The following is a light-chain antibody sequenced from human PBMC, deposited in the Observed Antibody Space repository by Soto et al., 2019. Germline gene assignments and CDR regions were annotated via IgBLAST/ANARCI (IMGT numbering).Light chain of an antibody. CDR2: EVS. CDR1: SSDVGGYAY. J-gene: IGLJ1*01. V-gene: IGLV2-14*01. Sequence: QSALTQPASVSGSPGQSITISCTGTSSDVGGYAYVSWYQQYPGKAPKLVISEVSNRPSGVSHRFSGSKSANTASLTISGLQADDEADYYCCSYGGRSTYVFGTGTKVTVL. CDR3: CSYGGRSTYV.